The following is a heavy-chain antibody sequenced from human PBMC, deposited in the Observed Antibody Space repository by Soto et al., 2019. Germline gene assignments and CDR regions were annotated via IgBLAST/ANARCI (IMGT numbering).Heavy chain of an antibody. J-gene: IGHJ4*02. CDR2: VYWDDDK. Sequence: QITLKESGPTLVKPTKTLTLTCTFSGFSLITRELGVGWIRQPPGKALDWLALVYWDDDKRDSPSLKSRLTIDKHTSQNLVILIMTTMDPEDTATYYGAHRAYYYCSASYYTQWRQGTLVTVSS. CDR1: GFSLITRELG. V-gene: IGHV2-5*02. CDR3: AHRAYYYCSASYYTQ. D-gene: IGHD3-10*01.